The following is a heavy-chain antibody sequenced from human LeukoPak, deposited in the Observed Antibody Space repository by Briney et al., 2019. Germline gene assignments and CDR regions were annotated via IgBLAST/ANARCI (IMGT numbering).Heavy chain of an antibody. CDR1: GFTFSSYA. CDR3: VRGDYYDSSGYYYRYFQH. CDR2: FSSNGGST. Sequence: PGGPLRLSCSASGFTFSSYAMHWVRQAPGKGLEYVSAFSSNGGSTYYADSVKGRFTISRDNSKNTLYLQMSSLRAEDTAVYYCVRGDYYDSSGYYYRYFQHWGQGTLVTVSS. J-gene: IGHJ1*01. V-gene: IGHV3-64D*06. D-gene: IGHD3-22*01.